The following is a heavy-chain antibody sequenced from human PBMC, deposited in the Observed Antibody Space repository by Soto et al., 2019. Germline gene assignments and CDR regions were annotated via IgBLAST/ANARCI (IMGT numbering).Heavy chain of an antibody. D-gene: IGHD3-10*01. V-gene: IGHV3-23*01. Sequence: GGSLRLSCAASGFTFSNYAMSWVRQAPGKGLEWVSAISGSGGSTYYADSVKGRFTISRDNSRNTLYLQMNSLRAEDTAVYYCAKIMRVSLTLWLEFPYYFDYWGQGTLVTVSS. CDR2: ISGSGGST. CDR1: GFTFSNYA. CDR3: AKIMRVSLTLWLEFPYYFDY. J-gene: IGHJ4*02.